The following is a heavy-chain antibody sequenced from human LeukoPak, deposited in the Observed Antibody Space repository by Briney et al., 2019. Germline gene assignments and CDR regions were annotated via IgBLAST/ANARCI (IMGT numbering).Heavy chain of an antibody. D-gene: IGHD2-15*01. J-gene: IGHJ4*02. V-gene: IGHV3-7*01. CDR2: IKQDGSEK. CDR1: GFTFSSYW. Sequence: GGSLRLSCAASGFTFSSYWMSWVRQAPGKGLELVANIKQDGSEKYYVDSVKGRFTISRDNAKNSLYLQMNGLRAEDTAVYYCARMVGSRRGYYGYWGQGTLVTVSS. CDR3: ARMVGSRRGYYGY.